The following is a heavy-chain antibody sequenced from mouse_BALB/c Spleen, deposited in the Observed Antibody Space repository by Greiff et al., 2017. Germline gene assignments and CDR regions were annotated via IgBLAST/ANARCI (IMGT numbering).Heavy chain of an antibody. D-gene: IGHD2-3*01. CDR3: ARSGDGYYMDY. CDR2: ISSGSSTI. CDR1: GFTFSSFG. J-gene: IGHJ4*01. V-gene: IGHV5-17*02. Sequence: EVQLQESGGGLVQPGGSRKLSCAASGFTFSSFGMHWVRQAPEKGLEWVAYISSGSSTIYYADTVKGRFTISRDNPKNTLFLQMTSLRSEDTAMYYCARSGDGYYMDYWGQGTSVTVSS.